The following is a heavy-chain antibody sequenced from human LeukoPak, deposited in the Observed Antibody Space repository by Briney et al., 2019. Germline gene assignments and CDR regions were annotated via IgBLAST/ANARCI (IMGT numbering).Heavy chain of an antibody. Sequence: SETLSLTCTVSGYSIISGYYWGWIRKPPAKGLEWIGIIYHSGSTYYNPTRKSRVTISVDTSKNQFSLKLSSVTAADTAVYYCARPVGAYDFWSYAFDIWGQGTTVTVSS. J-gene: IGHJ3*02. CDR2: IYHSGST. CDR3: ARPVGAYDFWSYAFDI. V-gene: IGHV4-38-2*02. D-gene: IGHD3-3*01. CDR1: GYSIISGYY.